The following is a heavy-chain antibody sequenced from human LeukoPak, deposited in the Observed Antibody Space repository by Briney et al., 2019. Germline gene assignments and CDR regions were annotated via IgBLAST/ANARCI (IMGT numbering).Heavy chain of an antibody. CDR3: AKRDGSGGGDY. V-gene: IGHV3-23*01. CDR1: GFTFSSYA. D-gene: IGHD3-10*01. CDR2: ISGSGGST. Sequence: GGSLRLSCAASGFTFSSYAMSWVRQAPGKGLEGVSPISGSGGSTYYADSVKGRFTISRDNSKNTLYLQMNSLRAEDTAVYYCAKRDGSGGGDYWGQGTLVTVSS. J-gene: IGHJ4*02.